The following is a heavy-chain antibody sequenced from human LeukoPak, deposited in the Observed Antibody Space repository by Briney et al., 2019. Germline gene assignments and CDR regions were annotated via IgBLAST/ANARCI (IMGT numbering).Heavy chain of an antibody. V-gene: IGHV4-39*01. CDR2: IYYTGDT. Sequence: PSETLSLTCTVSGGSISTSSSYYWGWIRQPPGKGLEWIGSIYYTGDTYYNSSLKRRVTISVDTSKNQFALKLTSVTAADTALYYCARLRGYTYGNPGYWGQGSLVTVSS. CDR3: ARLRGYTYGNPGY. D-gene: IGHD5-18*01. J-gene: IGHJ4*02. CDR1: GGSISTSSSYY.